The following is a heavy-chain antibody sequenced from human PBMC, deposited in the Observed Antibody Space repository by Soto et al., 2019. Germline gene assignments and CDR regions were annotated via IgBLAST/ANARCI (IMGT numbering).Heavy chain of an antibody. CDR1: GFTVSSNY. Sequence: GGSLRLSCAASGFTVSSNYMSWVRQAPGKGLEWVSVIYSGGSTYYADSVKGRFTISRDNSKNTLYLQMNSLRAEDTAVYYCARILTYCGGDFHHDAFDIWGQGTMVTVSS. CDR3: ARILTYCGGDFHHDAFDI. CDR2: IYSGGST. D-gene: IGHD2-21*02. J-gene: IGHJ3*02. V-gene: IGHV3-66*02.